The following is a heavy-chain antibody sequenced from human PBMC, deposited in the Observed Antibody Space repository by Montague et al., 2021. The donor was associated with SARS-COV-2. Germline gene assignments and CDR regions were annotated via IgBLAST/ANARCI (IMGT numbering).Heavy chain of an antibody. CDR2: IFHTGTP. D-gene: IGHD6-19*01. CDR3: ARLKAAPNGGWNWFDP. Sequence: TLSLTCSLSGGSISSGGFSWSWIRQPPGKGLEWIGHIFHTGTPHYSPSLKSRVTISIDTSKNQFSLNLDSVTAADTAVYYCARLKAAPNGGWNWFDPWGQGILVTVSS. V-gene: IGHV4-30-2*01. CDR1: GGSISSGGFS. J-gene: IGHJ5*02.